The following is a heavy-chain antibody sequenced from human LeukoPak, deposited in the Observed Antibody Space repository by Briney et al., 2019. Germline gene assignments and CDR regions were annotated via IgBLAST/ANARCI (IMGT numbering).Heavy chain of an antibody. Sequence: GGSLRLSCAASGFTFSSYAMSWVRQAPGKGLEWVSAISGSGGSTYYADSVKGRFTISRDNSKNTLYLQMNSLRAEDTAVYYCAKDVLLGITIFGVVTDDAFDIWGQGTMVTVSS. CDR3: AKDVLLGITIFGVVTDDAFDI. CDR2: ISGSGGST. D-gene: IGHD3-3*01. J-gene: IGHJ3*02. V-gene: IGHV3-23*01. CDR1: GFTFSSYA.